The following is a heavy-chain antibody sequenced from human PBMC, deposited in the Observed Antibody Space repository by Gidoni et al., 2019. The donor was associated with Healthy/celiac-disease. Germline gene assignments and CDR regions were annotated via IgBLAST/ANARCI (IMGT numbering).Heavy chain of an antibody. CDR1: GGSISRYY. CDR2: IYTSGST. J-gene: IGHJ4*02. Sequence: QVQLQESGPGLVKPSETLSLTCTVSGGSISRYYWSWLRQPAGKGLEWIGRIYTSGSTNYNPSLKSRVTMSVDTSKNQFSLKLSSVTAADTAVYYCARGPDEWELLDTNYFDYWGQGTLVTVSS. D-gene: IGHD1-26*01. CDR3: ARGPDEWELLDTNYFDY. V-gene: IGHV4-4*07.